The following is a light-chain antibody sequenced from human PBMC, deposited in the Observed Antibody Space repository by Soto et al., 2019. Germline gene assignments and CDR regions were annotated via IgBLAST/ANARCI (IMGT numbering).Light chain of an antibody. CDR3: LQHNSYPYS. V-gene: IGKV1-17*01. CDR2: GAS. CDR1: QGIRDG. J-gene: IGKJ2*03. Sequence: DIQMTQSPSSLSASVGDRVSITCRASQGIRDGLGWYQLRPGTAPKRLIDGASTLQSGVPSRFSGSGSGTEFTLTISSLQPEDSATYYCLQHNSYPYSFGQGTKLEIK.